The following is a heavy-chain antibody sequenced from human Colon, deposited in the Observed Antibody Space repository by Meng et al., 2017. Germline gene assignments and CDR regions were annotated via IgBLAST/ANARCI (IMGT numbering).Heavy chain of an antibody. CDR2: TYGSVNT. CDR3: AKNGAYCLEY. D-gene: IGHD2-8*02. J-gene: IGHJ4*02. V-gene: IGHV4-4*03. CDR1: GGSITNRHW. Sequence: VPLRESGPVLVTPPGSLSLACAASGGSITNRHWWSWVRQPPGKGMEWIGQTYGSVNTAYNPSLKSRVTISVDKSKNQLSLTLSSVTAADTAVYYCAKNGAYCLEYWGQGILVTVSS.